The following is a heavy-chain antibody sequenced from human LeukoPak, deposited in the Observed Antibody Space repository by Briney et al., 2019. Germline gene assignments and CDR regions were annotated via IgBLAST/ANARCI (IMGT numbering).Heavy chain of an antibody. CDR3: ARALRIAADWFDP. V-gene: IGHV1-18*01. D-gene: IGHD6-13*01. Sequence: ASVRISCKASGYTFTTYGITWVRQAPGQGLEWMGWISAYNGDTSYAQNLQDRVTMATDTSTSTAYMELRSLISDDTAVYYCARALRIAADWFDPWGQGTPVTVSS. CDR1: GYTFTTYG. CDR2: ISAYNGDT. J-gene: IGHJ5*02.